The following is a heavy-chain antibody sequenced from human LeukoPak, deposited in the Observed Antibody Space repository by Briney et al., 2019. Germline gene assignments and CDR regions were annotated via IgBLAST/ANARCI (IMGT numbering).Heavy chain of an antibody. D-gene: IGHD3-9*01. CDR2: INHSGST. Sequence: GSLRLSCAASGFTFSSYAMSWVRQPPGKGLEWIGEINHSGSTNYNPSLKSRVTISVDTSKNQFSLKLSSVTAADTAVYYCAREKTGVLRYFPDAFDIWGQGTMVTVSS. J-gene: IGHJ3*02. CDR3: AREKTGVLRYFPDAFDI. V-gene: IGHV4-34*01. CDR1: GFTFSSYA.